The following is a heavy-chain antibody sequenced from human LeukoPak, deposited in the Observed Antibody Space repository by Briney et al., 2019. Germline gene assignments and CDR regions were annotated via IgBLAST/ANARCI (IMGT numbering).Heavy chain of an antibody. CDR3: ARDPDDRSGLDAFET. CDR2: MHSDGRT. CDR1: GFIVSNNY. J-gene: IGHJ3*02. V-gene: IGHV3-53*01. D-gene: IGHD3-22*01. Sequence: GGSLRLSCAASGFIVSNNYMNWVRQASGKGLEWVSVMHSDGRTFYADSVKGRFTISRDKSKNMFYLQMDSLRAEDAAVYYCARDPDDRSGLDAFETWGQGTKVTVS.